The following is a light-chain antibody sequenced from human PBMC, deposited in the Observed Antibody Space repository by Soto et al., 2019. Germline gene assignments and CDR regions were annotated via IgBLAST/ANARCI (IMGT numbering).Light chain of an antibody. CDR2: AAS. Sequence: EIVLTQSPGTLSLSPGERGTLSCRASQSVDTRRFAWYQQKPGQAPRLLIFAASFRATGTPDRFSGSGSGRDFTLTSTRLEPEDVAVYYCHQSVKSPWTFGQGTKVDIK. V-gene: IGKV3-20*01. J-gene: IGKJ1*01. CDR1: QSVDTRR. CDR3: HQSVKSPWT.